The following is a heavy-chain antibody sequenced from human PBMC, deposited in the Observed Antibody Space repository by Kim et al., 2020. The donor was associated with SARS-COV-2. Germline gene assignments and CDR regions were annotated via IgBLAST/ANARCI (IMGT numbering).Heavy chain of an antibody. V-gene: IGHV3-9*01. CDR2: ISWNSGSI. J-gene: IGHJ6*02. Sequence: GGSLRLSCAASGFTFDDYAMHWVRQAPGKGLEWVSGISWNSGSIGYADSVKGRFTISRDNAKNSLYLQMNSLRAEDTALYYCAKDLRRFGELVYYYGMDVWGQGTTVTVSS. CDR1: GFTFDDYA. CDR3: AKDLRRFGELVYYYGMDV. D-gene: IGHD3-10*01.